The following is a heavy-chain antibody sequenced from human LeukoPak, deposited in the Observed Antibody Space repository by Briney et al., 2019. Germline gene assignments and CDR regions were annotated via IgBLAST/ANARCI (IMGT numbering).Heavy chain of an antibody. CDR2: IYTTGRT. V-gene: IGHV4-4*09. CDR3: AKILGSGVWYGFDI. D-gene: IGHD7-27*01. J-gene: IGHJ3*02. Sequence: SETLSLTCTVSGSSIGTYSWSWIRQPPGKGLEWVGYIYTTGRTNYNPSLKSRVTISVDTSKNQFSLKLSSVTAADTAVYYCAKILGSGVWYGFDIWGQGTMVTVSS. CDR1: GSSIGTYS.